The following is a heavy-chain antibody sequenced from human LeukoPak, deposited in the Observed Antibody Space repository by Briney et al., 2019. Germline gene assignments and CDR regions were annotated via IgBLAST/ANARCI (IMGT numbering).Heavy chain of an antibody. Sequence: GGSLRLSCTASGFTFSNYAISWVRQAPGKGLEWVSGISGRGSSTYYADSVKGRFTISRDNSKNTLYLQMNSLRAEDTAVYYCAKGIRWELPVDYWGQGTLVTVSS. CDR1: GFTFSNYA. J-gene: IGHJ4*02. CDR3: AKGIRWELPVDY. CDR2: ISGRGSST. V-gene: IGHV3-23*01. D-gene: IGHD1-26*01.